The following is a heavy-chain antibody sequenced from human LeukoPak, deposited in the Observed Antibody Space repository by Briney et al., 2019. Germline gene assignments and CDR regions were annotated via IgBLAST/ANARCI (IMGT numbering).Heavy chain of an antibody. V-gene: IGHV1-3*01. J-gene: IGHJ4*02. CDR2: INAGNGNT. Sequence: ASVKVSCKASGYTFTSYAMHWVRQAPGQRLEWMGWINAGNGNTKYSQKFQGRVTITTDTSASTAYMELSSLRSEDTAVYYCASPIKKSGWDYWGQGTLVTVSS. CDR3: ASPIKKSGWDY. D-gene: IGHD5-24*01. CDR1: GYTFTSYA.